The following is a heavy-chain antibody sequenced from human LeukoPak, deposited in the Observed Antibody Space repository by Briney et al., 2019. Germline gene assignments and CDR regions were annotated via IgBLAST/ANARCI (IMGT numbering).Heavy chain of an antibody. D-gene: IGHD2-15*01. J-gene: IGHJ4*02. CDR3: ARAYCSGGNCYPFDY. V-gene: IGHV3-21*01. CDR2: ISSSSSYI. Sequence: GGSLRLSCAASGFTFSTYSMNWVRQAPGKGLEWVSSISSSSSYIYYADSVKGRFTISRDNAENSLYLQMHSLRAEDTAVYYCARAYCSGGNCYPFDYWGQGTLVTVSS. CDR1: GFTFSTYS.